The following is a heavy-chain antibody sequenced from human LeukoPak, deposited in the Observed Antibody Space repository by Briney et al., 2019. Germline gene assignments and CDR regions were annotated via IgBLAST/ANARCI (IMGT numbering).Heavy chain of an antibody. CDR3: AGSDYGDHSHFDY. D-gene: IGHD4-17*01. CDR2: ISGSGGST. J-gene: IGHJ4*02. Sequence: GASLRLSCAASGFTFSSYAMSWVRQAPGKGLEWVSAISGSGGSTYYADSVKGRFTISRDNSKNTLYLQMNSLRAEDTAVYYCAGSDYGDHSHFDYWGQGTLVTVSS. V-gene: IGHV3-23*01. CDR1: GFTFSSYA.